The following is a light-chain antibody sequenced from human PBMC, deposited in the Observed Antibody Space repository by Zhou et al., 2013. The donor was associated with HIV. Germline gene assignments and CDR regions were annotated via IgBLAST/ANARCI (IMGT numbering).Light chain of an antibody. CDR2: DAS. Sequence: EIVLTQSPGTLSLSPGERATLSCRASQSVSDNYLAWYQQKPGQAPRLLIYDASNRATGIPARFSGSGSGTDFTLTISSLEPEDFAVYYCQQRSNWPPLLTFGGGTKVEIK. V-gene: IGKV3-11*01. J-gene: IGKJ4*01. CDR1: QSVSDNY. CDR3: QQRSNWPPLLT.